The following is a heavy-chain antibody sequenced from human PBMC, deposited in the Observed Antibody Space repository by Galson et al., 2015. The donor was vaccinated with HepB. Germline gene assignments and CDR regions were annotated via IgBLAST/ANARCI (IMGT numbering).Heavy chain of an antibody. J-gene: IGHJ1*01. CDR2: IVVGSGNT. D-gene: IGHD1-26*01. CDR1: GFTFTSSA. V-gene: IGHV1-58*01. Sequence: QSGAEVKKPGESLKISCKASGFTFTSSAVQWVRQARGQRLEWIGWIVVGSGNTNYAQKFQERVTITRDMSTSTAYMELSSLRSEDTAVYYCAAEVGVGATRYFQHRGQGTLVTVSS. CDR3: AAEVGVGATRYFQH.